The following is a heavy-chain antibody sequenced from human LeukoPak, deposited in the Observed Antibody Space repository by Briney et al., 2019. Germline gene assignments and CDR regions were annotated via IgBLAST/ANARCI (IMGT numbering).Heavy chain of an antibody. J-gene: IGHJ3*02. CDR2: INAGNGNT. CDR1: GYTFTSYA. Sequence: ASVKVSCKASGYTFTSYAMHWVRQAPGQRLEWMGWINAGNGNTKYSQKFQGRVTITRDTSASTAYMELSSLRSEDTAVYYCARDRPYSSGWYAFDIWGQGTMVTVSS. D-gene: IGHD6-19*01. V-gene: IGHV1-3*01. CDR3: ARDRPYSSGWYAFDI.